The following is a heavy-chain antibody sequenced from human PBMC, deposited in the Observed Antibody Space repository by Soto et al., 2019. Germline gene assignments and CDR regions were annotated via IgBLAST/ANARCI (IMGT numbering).Heavy chain of an antibody. J-gene: IGHJ5*02. CDR1: GFRFSTYG. D-gene: IGHD6-19*01. V-gene: IGHV3-30*18. CDR3: AEYVYNTGWYLPFDP. CDR2: ISNDGSDR. Sequence: QVQLVESGGGVVQPGRSLRLSCTASGFRFSTYGMHWVRQAPGKGLEWVAVISNDGSDRYYGDSVRGRFTISRDNSKNSLYLQMNSVRPEDTGVYYCAEYVYNTGWYLPFDPWGQGTLVTVSS.